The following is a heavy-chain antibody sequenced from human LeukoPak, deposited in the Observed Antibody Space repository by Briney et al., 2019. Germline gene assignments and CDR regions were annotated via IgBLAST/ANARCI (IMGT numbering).Heavy chain of an antibody. V-gene: IGHV3-74*01. CDR2: INGDGSIT. J-gene: IGHJ3*02. CDR3: ARFILRDYYGSGSSQSHAFDI. CDR1: GFTFSTSR. Sequence: GGSLRLSCAASGFTFSTSRMNWVRQAPGKGPVWVSRINGDGSITTYADSVKGRFTISRDNAKNTLYLQMNSLRAEDTAVYYCARFILRDYYGSGSSQSHAFDIWGQGTMVTVSS. D-gene: IGHD3-10*01.